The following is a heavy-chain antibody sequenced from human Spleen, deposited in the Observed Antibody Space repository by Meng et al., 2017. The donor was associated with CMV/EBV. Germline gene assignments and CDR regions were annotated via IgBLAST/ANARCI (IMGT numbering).Heavy chain of an antibody. D-gene: IGHD3-3*01. CDR3: ARKYDFWSGWYFDY. CDR2: IKEDGSEK. CDR1: GFTFSSYW. V-gene: IGHV3-7*01. J-gene: IGHJ4*02. Sequence: GESLKISCAASGFTFSSYWMSWVRQAPGKGLEWVANIKEDGSEKYYVDSVKGRFTISRDNAKNSLYLQMNSLRGEDTAVYYCARKYDFWSGWYFDYWGQGTLVTVSS.